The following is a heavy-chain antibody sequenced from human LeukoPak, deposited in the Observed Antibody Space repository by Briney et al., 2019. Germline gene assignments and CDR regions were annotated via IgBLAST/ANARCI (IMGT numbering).Heavy chain of an antibody. D-gene: IGHD3-10*01. CDR2: IYYSGST. CDR1: GGSISSYY. J-gene: IGHJ6*03. CDR3: ARGPSGSYPHYYYYMDV. V-gene: IGHV4-59*01. Sequence: PSETLSLTCTVSGGSISSYYWSWIRQPPGKGLEWIGYIYYSGSTNYNPSLKSRVTISVDTSKNQFSLKLSSVTAADTAVYYCARGPSGSYPHYYYYMDVWGKGTTVTVSS.